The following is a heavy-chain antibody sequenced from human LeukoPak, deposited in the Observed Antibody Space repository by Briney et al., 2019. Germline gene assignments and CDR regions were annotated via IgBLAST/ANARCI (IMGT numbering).Heavy chain of an antibody. CDR2: IYHSGST. J-gene: IGHJ6*03. D-gene: IGHD5-24*01. CDR3: ARMAPYYYYYYMDV. Sequence: KPSEPLSLTCTVSGYSTSSGYYWGWIRQPPGKGLEWIGSIYHSGSTYYNPSLKSRVTISVDTSKNQFSLKLSSVTAADTAVYYCARMAPYYYYYYMDVWGKGTTVTVSS. V-gene: IGHV4-38-2*02. CDR1: GYSTSSGYY.